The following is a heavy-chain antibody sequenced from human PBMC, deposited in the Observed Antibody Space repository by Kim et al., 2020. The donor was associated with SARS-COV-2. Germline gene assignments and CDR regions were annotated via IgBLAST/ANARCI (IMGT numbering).Heavy chain of an antibody. V-gene: IGHV5-10-1*01. CDR2: IDPSDSYT. CDR1: GYSFTSYW. CDR3: RRVSIYCSGGSCYSRFNY. D-gene: IGHD2-15*01. Sequence: GESLKISCKGSGYSFTSYWISWVRQMPGKGLEWMGRIDPSDSYTNYSPSFQGHVTIPADKSISTDYLQRSSLKASDNAMYYCRRVSIYCSGGSCYSRFNYWGQGTLVTVSS. J-gene: IGHJ4*02.